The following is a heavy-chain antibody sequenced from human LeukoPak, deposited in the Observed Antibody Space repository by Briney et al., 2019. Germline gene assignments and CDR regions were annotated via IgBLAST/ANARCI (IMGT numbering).Heavy chain of an antibody. J-gene: IGHJ4*02. Sequence: PGGSLRLSCAASGFTFSSYAMSWVRQAPGKGLEWVSAISGSGGGTYYADSVKGRFTISRDNSKNTLYLQMNSLRAEDTAVYYCARDWFHAIDYWGQGTLVTVSS. CDR2: ISGSGGGT. D-gene: IGHD2/OR15-2a*01. CDR3: ARDWFHAIDY. V-gene: IGHV3-23*01. CDR1: GFTFSSYA.